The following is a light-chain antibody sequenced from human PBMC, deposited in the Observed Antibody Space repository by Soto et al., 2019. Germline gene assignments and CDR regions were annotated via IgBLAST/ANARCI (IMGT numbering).Light chain of an antibody. V-gene: IGKV1-27*01. CDR2: SAS. CDR1: QGIRND. J-gene: IGKJ5*01. CDR3: QKYNSALT. Sequence: DIQMTQSPSSLSASVGDRVSITCRASQGIRNDLAWYQQKPGKVPKLLIYSASTLQSGVPSRFSGSGSGTDFTLTISSLQPEDVATYFCQKYNSALTFGQGTRLEIK.